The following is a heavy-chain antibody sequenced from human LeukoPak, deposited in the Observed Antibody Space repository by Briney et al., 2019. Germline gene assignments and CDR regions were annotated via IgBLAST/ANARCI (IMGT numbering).Heavy chain of an antibody. V-gene: IGHV3-11*01. CDR3: AKEGITIFGVGTDDY. CDR2: ISTSGTTI. J-gene: IGHJ4*02. Sequence: GGSLRLSCAASGFTFSDYYMSWIRQPPGKGPEWVSYISTSGTTIYYADSVKGRFTISRDNSKNTLYLQMNSLRAEDTAVYYCAKEGITIFGVGTDDYWGQGTLVTVSS. D-gene: IGHD3-3*01. CDR1: GFTFSDYY.